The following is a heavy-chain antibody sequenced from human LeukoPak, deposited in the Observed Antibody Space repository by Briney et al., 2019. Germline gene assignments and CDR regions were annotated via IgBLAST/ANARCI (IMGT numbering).Heavy chain of an antibody. CDR3: TTPPRSYYYDSSHFDY. CDR2: FDPEDGET. V-gene: IGHV1-24*01. D-gene: IGHD3-22*01. CDR1: GYTLTELS. Sequence: GASVKVSCKVSGYTLTELSMHWVRQAPGKGLEWMGGFDPEDGETIYAQKFQGRVTMTEDTSTDTAYMELSSLRSEDTAVYYCTTPPRSYYYDSSHFDYWGQGTLVTVSS. J-gene: IGHJ4*02.